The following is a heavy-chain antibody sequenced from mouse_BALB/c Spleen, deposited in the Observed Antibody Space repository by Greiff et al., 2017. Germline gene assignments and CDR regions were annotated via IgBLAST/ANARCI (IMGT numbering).Heavy chain of an antibody. CDR2: IWAGGST. CDR1: GFSLTSYG. D-gene: IGHD1-2*01. J-gene: IGHJ4*01. V-gene: IGHV2-9*02. Sequence: VQGVESGPGLVAPSQSLSITCTVSGFSLTSYGVHWVRQPPGKGLEWLGVIWAGGSTNYNSALMSRLSISKDNSKSQVFLKMNSLQTDDTAMYYCASPLRLYYYAMDYWGQGTSVTVSS. CDR3: ASPLRLYYYAMDY.